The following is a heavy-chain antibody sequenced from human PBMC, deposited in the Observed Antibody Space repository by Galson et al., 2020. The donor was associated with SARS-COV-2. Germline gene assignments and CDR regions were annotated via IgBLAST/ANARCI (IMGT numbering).Heavy chain of an antibody. V-gene: IGHV5-51*01. Sequence: GESLKISCKGSGYSFTSYWIGWVRQMPGKGLEWMGIIYPGDSDTRYSPSFQGQVTISVDKSINTAYLQWSSLKASDTAIYYCARRRTAAGTRWFDAGGHGTLVTGSS. CDR2: IYPGDSDT. D-gene: IGHD6-13*01. CDR1: GYSFTSYW. J-gene: IGHJ5*01. CDR3: ARRRTAAGTRWFDA.